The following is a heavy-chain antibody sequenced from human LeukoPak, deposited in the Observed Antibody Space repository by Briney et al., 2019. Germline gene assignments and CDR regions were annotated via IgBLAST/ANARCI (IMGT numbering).Heavy chain of an antibody. D-gene: IGHD1-1*01. V-gene: IGHV1-69*13. CDR3: ARGRMAGTYVFDY. CDR1: GDTFSSYA. Sequence: GASVTVSFKASGDTFSSYAISWVRQAPGQGLEWMGGIIPIFGTANYAQKFQGRVTITADESTSTAYMELSSLRSEDTAVYYCARGRMAGTYVFDYWGQGTLVTVSS. CDR2: IIPIFGTA. J-gene: IGHJ4*02.